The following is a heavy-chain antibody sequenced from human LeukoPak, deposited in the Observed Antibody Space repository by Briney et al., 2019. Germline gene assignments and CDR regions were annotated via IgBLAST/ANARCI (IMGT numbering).Heavy chain of an antibody. CDR3: VRDGIPQWPMGY. CDR1: GFTFSDKW. D-gene: IGHD6-19*01. Sequence: GGSLRLSCAASGFTFSDKWMSWVRQAPGKGLEWVANIKPDGSETYYVDSAKGRFTIFRDNAKNSLHLQMNSLRGDDTAVYFCVRDGIPQWPMGYWGQGILVTVSS. CDR2: IKPDGSET. J-gene: IGHJ4*02. V-gene: IGHV3-7*01.